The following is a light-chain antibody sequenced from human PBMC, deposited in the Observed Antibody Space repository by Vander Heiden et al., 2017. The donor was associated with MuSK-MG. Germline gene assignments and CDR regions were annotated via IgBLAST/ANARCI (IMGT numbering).Light chain of an antibody. V-gene: IGKV3-11*01. CDR1: QSVSSY. CDR3: QQRSSWPLIT. Sequence: EIVLTQSPATLSLSPGERVTLPCRASQSVSSYLAWYQQKPGQAPRLLIYGASNRATGIPARFSGSGSGTDFTLTISSLEPEDFAVYYCQQRSSWPLITFGQGTRLEIK. CDR2: GAS. J-gene: IGKJ5*01.